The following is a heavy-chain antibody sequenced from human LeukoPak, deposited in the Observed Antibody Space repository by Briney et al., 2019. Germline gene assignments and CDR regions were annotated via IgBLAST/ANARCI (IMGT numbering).Heavy chain of an antibody. J-gene: IGHJ6*03. CDR1: GFTFSSYW. Sequence: PGGSLRLSCAASGFTFSSYWMHWVRQAPGKGLEWVSSISSSSSYIYYADSVKGRFTTSRDNAKNSLYLQMNSLRAEDTAVYYCATIAALLVVDYYMDVWGKGTTVTVSS. CDR3: ATIAALLVVDYYMDV. CDR2: ISSSSSYI. V-gene: IGHV3-21*01. D-gene: IGHD6-13*01.